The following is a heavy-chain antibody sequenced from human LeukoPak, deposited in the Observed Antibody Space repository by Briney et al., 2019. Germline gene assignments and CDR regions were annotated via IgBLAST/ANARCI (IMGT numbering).Heavy chain of an antibody. D-gene: IGHD6-6*01. J-gene: IGHJ4*02. CDR3: ARDRGGKIAARVDY. CDR2: ISSSSSYI. V-gene: IGHV3-21*01. CDR1: GFTFSSYS. Sequence: PGGSLRLSCAASGFTFSSYSMNWVRQAPGKGLEWVSSISSSSSYIYYAGSVKGRFTISRDNAKNSLYLQMNSLRAEDTAVYYCARDRGGKIAARVDYWGQGTLVTVSS.